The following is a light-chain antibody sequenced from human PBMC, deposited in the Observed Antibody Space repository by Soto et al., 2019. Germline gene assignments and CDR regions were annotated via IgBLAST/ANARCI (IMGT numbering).Light chain of an antibody. Sequence: EIVLTQSPATLSLSPGERATLSCRASQSVSSYLAWYQQKPGQAPRLLIYGASNRATGIPARFSGSGSGTDFTLTISSLEPEDFAVYYCQQRSNWPPVTFGGGTKVDIK. CDR2: GAS. CDR3: QQRSNWPPVT. V-gene: IGKV3-11*01. CDR1: QSVSSY. J-gene: IGKJ4*01.